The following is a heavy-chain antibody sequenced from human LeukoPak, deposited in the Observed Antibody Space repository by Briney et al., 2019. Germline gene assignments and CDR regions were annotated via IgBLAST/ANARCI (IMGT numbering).Heavy chain of an antibody. CDR3: ARHGMYSGSESYYDPFDY. V-gene: IGHV4-39*01. CDR2: MSYKYSGST. D-gene: IGHD3-10*01. Sequence: SQTLSLTCTVSGISITSSRYNTGCIRPPPRKGLERVGSMSYKYSGSTYYNPSLKSRVTISVDTSKIQFSLRLSSVTAADTAVYYCARHGMYSGSESYYDPFDYWGQGTLVTVSS. CDR1: GISITSSRYN. J-gene: IGHJ4*02.